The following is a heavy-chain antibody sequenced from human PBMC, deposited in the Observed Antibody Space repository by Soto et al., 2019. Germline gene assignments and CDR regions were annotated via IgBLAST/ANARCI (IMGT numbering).Heavy chain of an antibody. CDR1: VGSINNYY. CDR3: ARGYSTTSYNWFDP. V-gene: IGHV4-59*01. J-gene: IGHJ5*02. CDR2: IYYTGST. D-gene: IGHD6-13*01. Sequence: PSETLSLTCTVSVGSINNYYWSWIRQPPGKGLEWIGYIYYTGSTNYNPSLKSRVAMSVDTSKNQLSLKLSSVTAADTALYYCARGYSTTSYNWFDPWGQGTLVTVSS.